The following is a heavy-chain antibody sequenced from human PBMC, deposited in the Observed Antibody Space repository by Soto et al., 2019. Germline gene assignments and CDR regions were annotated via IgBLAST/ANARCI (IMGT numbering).Heavy chain of an antibody. Sequence: HLQLKESGSGPLKPSQTMSLNCAVSAVSISDGGYSLSWSRQPPGKGLEWIGYTHVSGDTYYNPSITGRGTLSVDRSMNQFSLNLRSRTAADTAVYYCARTPCYGSKGHFDYWGQGTLVSVSS. CDR2: THVSGDT. CDR1: AVSISDGGYS. J-gene: IGHJ4*02. D-gene: IGHD3-10*01. CDR3: ARTPCYGSKGHFDY. V-gene: IGHV4-30-2*01.